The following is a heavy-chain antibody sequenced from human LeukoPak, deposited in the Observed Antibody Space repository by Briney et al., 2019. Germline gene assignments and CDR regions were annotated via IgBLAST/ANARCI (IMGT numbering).Heavy chain of an antibody. D-gene: IGHD4-11*01. CDR3: AREDYSYPTSGPFDP. V-gene: IGHV4-4*08. CDR1: GGSISSYY. J-gene: IGHJ5*02. Sequence: PSETLSLTWTVSGGSISSYYWSWIRQPPGKGLECIGYIYNSGSTNYNPSLKSRVTISVDTSKNQFSLKLSSVTAADTAVYYCAREDYSYPTSGPFDPWGQGTLVTVSS. CDR2: IYNSGST.